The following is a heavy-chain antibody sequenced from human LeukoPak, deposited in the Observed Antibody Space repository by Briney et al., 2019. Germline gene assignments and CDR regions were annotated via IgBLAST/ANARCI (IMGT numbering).Heavy chain of an antibody. V-gene: IGHV3-23*01. CDR2: ISGSGGST. CDR1: GFTFSSYA. J-gene: IGHJ4*02. Sequence: PGGSLRLSCAASGFTFSSYAMSWVRQAPGKGLEWVSAISGSGGSTYYADSVKGRFTISRDNSKNTLYLRMNSLRAEDTAVYYCAKVLMTMVVSYLDYWGQGTLVTVSS. D-gene: IGHD4-23*01. CDR3: AKVLMTMVVSYLDY.